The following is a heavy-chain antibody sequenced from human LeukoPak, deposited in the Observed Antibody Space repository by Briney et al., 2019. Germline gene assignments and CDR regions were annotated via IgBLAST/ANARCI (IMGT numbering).Heavy chain of an antibody. J-gene: IGHJ6*03. CDR1: GFTFSDYY. CDR3: ARGETTVVTPGLMDV. Sequence: GGSLRLSCAASGFTFSDYYMNWIRQAPGKGLEWVSAISGSGGSTYYADSVKGRFTISRDNSKNTLYLQMNSLRAEDTAVYYCARGETTVVTPGLMDVWGKGTTVTVSS. V-gene: IGHV3-23*01. CDR2: ISGSGGST. D-gene: IGHD4-23*01.